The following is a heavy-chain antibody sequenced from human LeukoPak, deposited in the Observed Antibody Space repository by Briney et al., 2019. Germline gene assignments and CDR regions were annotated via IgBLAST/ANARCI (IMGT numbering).Heavy chain of an antibody. CDR1: GFTVSSNY. Sequence: PGGSLRLSCAASGFTVSSNYMSWVRQAPGKGLEWVSVIYSGGSTYYADSVKGRFTISRDNSKNTLSLHMNILSAADTAVYYCAKDLVAVAGTDYWGQGTLVTVSS. CDR2: IYSGGST. CDR3: AKDLVAVAGTDY. J-gene: IGHJ4*02. D-gene: IGHD6-19*01. V-gene: IGHV3-66*01.